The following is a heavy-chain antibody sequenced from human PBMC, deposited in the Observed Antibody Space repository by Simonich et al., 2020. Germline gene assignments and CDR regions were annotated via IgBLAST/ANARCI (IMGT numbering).Heavy chain of an antibody. CDR2: SNHSGST. CDR1: GGSFSGYY. Sequence: QVQLQQWGAGLLKPSETLSLTCAVYGGSFSGYYWSWICQPPGKGREWIGESNHSGSTNYNPSLKSRVTISVDTSKNQFSLKLSSVTAADTAVYYCARHLQLGPFDYWGQGTLVTVSS. J-gene: IGHJ4*02. CDR3: ARHLQLGPFDY. V-gene: IGHV4-34*01. D-gene: IGHD1-1*01.